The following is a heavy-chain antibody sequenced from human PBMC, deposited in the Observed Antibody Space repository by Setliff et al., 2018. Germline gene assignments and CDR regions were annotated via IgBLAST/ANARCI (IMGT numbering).Heavy chain of an antibody. CDR2: IYTSWST. D-gene: IGHD3-3*01. J-gene: IGHJ6*03. CDR1: DDSISSRHYY. CDR3: ARMSGFQYMDV. Sequence: PSETLSLTCTVSDDSISSRHYYWSWIRQPAGKGLEWLGQIYTSWSTNYNPSLKGRATLSIDAAKKQFSLSLTSVTAADTAVYYCARMSGFQYMDVWGKGTTVTVSS. V-gene: IGHV4-61*09.